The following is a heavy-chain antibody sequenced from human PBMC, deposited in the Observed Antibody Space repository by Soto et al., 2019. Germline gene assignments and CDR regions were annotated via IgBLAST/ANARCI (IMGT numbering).Heavy chain of an antibody. CDR3: ARGRSTHFDY. D-gene: IGHD2-15*01. Sequence: GSLRLSCAASGFTFSSSWMHWVRQGPGKGLVWVSRINSDGSSTDYADSVRGRFTISRDNAKNTLYLQMNSLRAEDTAVYYCARGRSTHFDYWGQGALVTVSS. CDR2: INSDGSST. J-gene: IGHJ4*02. V-gene: IGHV3-74*01. CDR1: GFTFSSSW.